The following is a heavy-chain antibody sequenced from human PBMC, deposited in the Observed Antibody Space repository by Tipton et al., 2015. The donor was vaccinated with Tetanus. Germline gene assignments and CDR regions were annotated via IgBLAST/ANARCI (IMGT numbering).Heavy chain of an antibody. CDR1: DESISSSSYY. CDR2: ISNSGTS. V-gene: IGHV4-39*07. D-gene: IGHD2-2*01. Sequence: LRLSCTVSDESISSSSYYWGWIRHHPGRGLDGIASISNSGTSYNNPSFRSRVTISVDTSKNQISLKLSSVTAADTAVYYCARRSYCSSSRCFDAFVLWGQGTMVTVSS. CDR3: ARRSYCSSSRCFDAFVL. J-gene: IGHJ3*01.